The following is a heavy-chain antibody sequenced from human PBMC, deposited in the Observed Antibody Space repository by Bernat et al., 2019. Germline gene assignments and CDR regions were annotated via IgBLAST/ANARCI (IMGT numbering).Heavy chain of an antibody. CDR2: INHSGST. J-gene: IGHJ6*02. D-gene: IGHD3-3*01. V-gene: IGHV4-34*01. CDR1: GGSFSGYY. CDR3: ARGPITSFGGDEVYYYFYYGMDV. Sequence: QVRLQQWGAGLLKPSETLSLTCAVYGGSFSGYYWSWIRQPPGKGLEWIGEINHSGSTNYNPSLKSRVTISVDTSKNPFSLKLSSVNAADTAVYYWARGPITSFGGDEVYYYFYYGMDVWGQGTTVTVSS.